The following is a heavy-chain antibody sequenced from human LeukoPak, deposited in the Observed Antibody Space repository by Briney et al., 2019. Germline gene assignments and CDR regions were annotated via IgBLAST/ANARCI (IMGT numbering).Heavy chain of an antibody. D-gene: IGHD2-21*01. J-gene: IGHJ5*02. Sequence: SQTLSLTCTVSGGSISSYYWSWIRQPPGKGLEWIGYIYYSGSTNYNPSLKSRVTISVDTSKNQFSLKLSSVTAADTAVYYCARGGGGYPPYLWGQGTLVTVSS. CDR2: IYYSGST. CDR1: GGSISSYY. CDR3: ARGGGGYPPYL. V-gene: IGHV4-59*01.